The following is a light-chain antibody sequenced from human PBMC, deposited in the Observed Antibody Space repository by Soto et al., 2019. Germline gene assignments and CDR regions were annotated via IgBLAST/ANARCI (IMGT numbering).Light chain of an antibody. CDR2: EVS. J-gene: IGLJ1*01. CDR3: SSYAGSNNEV. CDR1: SSDVGGYNY. Sequence: QSALTQPPSASGSPGQSVTISCTGTSSDVGGYNYVSWYQQHPGKAPKLMNYEVSKRPSGVPDRLSGSKSGNTASLTVSGLQAEDEADYYCSSYAGSNNEVFGTGTKVTVL. V-gene: IGLV2-8*01.